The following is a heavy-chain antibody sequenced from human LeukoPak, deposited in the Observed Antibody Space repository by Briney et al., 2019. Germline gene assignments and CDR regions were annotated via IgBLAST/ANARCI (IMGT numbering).Heavy chain of an antibody. J-gene: IGHJ4*02. Sequence: GGSLRLSCAASGFTFDDYGMSWVRRAPGKGVEWGSGINWNGGSTGYADSVKGRFTISRDNAKNSLYLQMNSLRAEDTALYYCARGTLKAAATDFDYWGQGTLVTVSS. D-gene: IGHD6-13*01. CDR1: GFTFDDYG. CDR3: ARGTLKAAATDFDY. V-gene: IGHV3-20*04. CDR2: INWNGGST.